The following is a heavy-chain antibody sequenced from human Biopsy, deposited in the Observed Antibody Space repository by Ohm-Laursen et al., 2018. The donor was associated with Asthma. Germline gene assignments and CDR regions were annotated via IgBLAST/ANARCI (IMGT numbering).Heavy chain of an antibody. J-gene: IGHJ4*02. CDR1: GFTFDDYA. V-gene: IGHV3-9*01. D-gene: IGHD3-22*01. CDR2: ISWNSGSI. Sequence: SLGLSCAASGFTFDDYAMHWVRQAPGKGLEWVSGISWNSGSIGYADSVKGRFTISRDNAKNSLYLQMNSLRAEDTALYYCAKDSSGYYLNYFDYWGQGTLVTVSS. CDR3: AKDSSGYYLNYFDY.